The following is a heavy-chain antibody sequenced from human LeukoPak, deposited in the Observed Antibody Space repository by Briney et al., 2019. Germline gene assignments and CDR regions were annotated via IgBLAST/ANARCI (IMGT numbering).Heavy chain of an antibody. V-gene: IGHV4-34*01. CDR3: AGHVSAAAGGR. Sequence: SEALSLTCAVYGGSVRDNYWSWIRQPPGKGLEWIGEIHHSGSTKYNPSLKSRVTISLDTSKNQFSLKLNSMTAADTAVYYCAGHVSAAAGGRWGQGTLVTVSS. D-gene: IGHD6-13*01. CDR2: IHHSGST. CDR1: GGSVRDNY. J-gene: IGHJ4*02.